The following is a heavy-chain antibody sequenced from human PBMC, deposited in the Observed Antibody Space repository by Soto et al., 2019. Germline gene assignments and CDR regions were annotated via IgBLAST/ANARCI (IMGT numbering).Heavy chain of an antibody. D-gene: IGHD3-10*01. CDR1: GDTFSFYT. CDR3: ATSYGSGYRAFDY. Sequence: QVQLVQSGAEVKKPGSSVKVSCKASGDTFSFYTINWVRQAPGLGLEWVGRINPILSMSNYAQKFQGRVTMTADKSTSKAYMELRSLRSEDTAMYYCATSYGSGYRAFDYWGQGALVTVSS. V-gene: IGHV1-69*02. J-gene: IGHJ4*02. CDR2: INPILSMS.